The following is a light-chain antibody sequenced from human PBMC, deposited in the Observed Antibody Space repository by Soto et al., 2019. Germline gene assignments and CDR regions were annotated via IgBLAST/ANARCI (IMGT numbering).Light chain of an antibody. V-gene: IGLV2-14*01. J-gene: IGLJ1*01. Sequence: QSALTQPASVSGSPGQSITLSCTGTSSDVGGYNYVSWYQQHPGKAPKLMIYEVSNRPSGISHRFSGSKSGNTASLTISGLRAEDEAEYYSSSYTRQYTPSYVFGTGTKLTVL. CDR3: SSYTRQYTPSYV. CDR2: EVS. CDR1: SSDVGGYNY.